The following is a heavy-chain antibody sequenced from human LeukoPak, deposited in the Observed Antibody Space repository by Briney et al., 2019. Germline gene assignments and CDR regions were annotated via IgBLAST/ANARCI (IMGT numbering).Heavy chain of an antibody. Sequence: GGSLRLSRAASGFTFSGYAMNWVRQSPGKGLGWVAVISGSGDSTDYADSVRGRFTISRDNYKNMVYLQTNSLRGEDTAIYYCAKDRGYDVFTAFLDHWGQGTLVTVSS. D-gene: IGHD3-9*01. CDR2: ISGSGDST. CDR3: AKDRGYDVFTAFLDH. V-gene: IGHV3-23*01. J-gene: IGHJ4*02. CDR1: GFTFSGYA.